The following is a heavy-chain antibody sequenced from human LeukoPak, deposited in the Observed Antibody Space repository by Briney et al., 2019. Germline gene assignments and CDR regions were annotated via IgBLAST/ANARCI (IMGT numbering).Heavy chain of an antibody. J-gene: IGHJ6*02. D-gene: IGHD6-13*01. CDR2: ISSSGSTI. Sequence: PGGSLRLSCAASGFTFSDYYMSWIRQAPGKGLEWVSYISSSGSTIYYADSVKGRFTISRDNAKNSLYLQINSLRAEDTAVYYCTTLWDSSSWYRTDVWGQGTTVTVSS. CDR3: TTLWDSSSWYRTDV. CDR1: GFTFSDYY. V-gene: IGHV3-11*01.